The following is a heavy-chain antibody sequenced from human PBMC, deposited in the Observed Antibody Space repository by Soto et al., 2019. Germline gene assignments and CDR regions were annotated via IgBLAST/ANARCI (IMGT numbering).Heavy chain of an antibody. Sequence: PGGSLRLSCAASGFTFSSYGMHWVRQAPGKGLEWVAVISYDGSNKYYADSVKGRFTISRDNSKNTLYLQMNSLRAEDTAVYYCAKQYPQFTTVTFYYCYYGMDVWGQGTTVTVSS. V-gene: IGHV3-30*18. J-gene: IGHJ6*02. D-gene: IGHD4-17*01. CDR1: GFTFSSYG. CDR3: AKQYPQFTTVTFYYCYYGMDV. CDR2: ISYDGSNK.